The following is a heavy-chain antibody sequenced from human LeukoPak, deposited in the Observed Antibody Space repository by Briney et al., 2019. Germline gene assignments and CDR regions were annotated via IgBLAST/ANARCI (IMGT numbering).Heavy chain of an antibody. J-gene: IGHJ6*03. V-gene: IGHV3-30*02. Sequence: PGGSLRLSCAASGFTFSSYGMHWVRQAPGKGLEWVAFIWYDGSNKYYADSVKGRFTISRDNSKNTLYLQMNSLRAEDTAVYYCAKGDCSSTSCSTHYYYYYMDVWGKGTTVTVSS. D-gene: IGHD2-2*01. CDR2: IWYDGSNK. CDR1: GFTFSSYG. CDR3: AKGDCSSTSCSTHYYYYYMDV.